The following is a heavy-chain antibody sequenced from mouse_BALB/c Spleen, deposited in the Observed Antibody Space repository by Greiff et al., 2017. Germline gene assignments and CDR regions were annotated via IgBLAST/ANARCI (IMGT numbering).Heavy chain of an antibody. D-gene: IGHD2-4*01. CDR2: IWAGGST. CDR3: ARALSSSMITSWFAY. Sequence: QVQLKQSGPGLVAPSQSLSITCTVSGFSLTSYGVHWVRQPPGKGLEWLGVIWAGGSTNYNSALMSRLSISKDNSKSQVFLKMNSLQTDDTAMYYCARALSSSMITSWFAYWGQGTLVTVSA. V-gene: IGHV2-9*02. J-gene: IGHJ3*01. CDR1: GFSLTSYG.